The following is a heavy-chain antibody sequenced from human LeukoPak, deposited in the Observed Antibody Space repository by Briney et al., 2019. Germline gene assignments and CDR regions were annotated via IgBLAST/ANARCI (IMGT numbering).Heavy chain of an antibody. D-gene: IGHD6-13*01. J-gene: IGHJ5*02. Sequence: PGGSLRLSCAASGFTFSSFAMSWVRQAPGKGLEWVSAISGSGGSTSYADSVKGRFTISRDNSKNTLYLQMNSLRAEDTAVYYCAKDCIAAAAPYNWFDPWGQGTLVTVSS. V-gene: IGHV3-23*01. CDR2: ISGSGGST. CDR1: GFTFSSFA. CDR3: AKDCIAAAAPYNWFDP.